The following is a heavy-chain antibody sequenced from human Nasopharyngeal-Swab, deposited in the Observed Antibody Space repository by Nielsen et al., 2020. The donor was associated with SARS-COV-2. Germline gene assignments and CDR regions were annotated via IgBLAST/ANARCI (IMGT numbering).Heavy chain of an antibody. CDR2: IDPIDSYT. J-gene: IGHJ4*02. CDR3: ARRGFEYNSSPEWDY. Sequence: GESLKISCKGSGYSFTSYYIIWVRQMPGKGLEWMGRIDPIDSYTNYSPSFQGHVTISADKSISTAYLQWSSLKASDTAIYYCARRGFEYNSSPEWDYWGQGTLVTVSS. V-gene: IGHV5-10-1*01. D-gene: IGHD6-6*01. CDR1: GYSFTSYY.